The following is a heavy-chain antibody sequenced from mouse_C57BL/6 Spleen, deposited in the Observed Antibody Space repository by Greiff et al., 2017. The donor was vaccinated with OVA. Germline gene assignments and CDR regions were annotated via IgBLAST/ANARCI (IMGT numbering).Heavy chain of an antibody. Sequence: EVKLVESGGDLVKPGGSLKLSCAASGFTFSSYGMSWVRQTPDKRLEWVATISSGGSYTYYPDSVKGRFTISRDNAKNTLYLQVSSLKSEDTAMYYCARQDDYDRARTWFAYWGQGTLVTVSA. CDR2: ISSGGSYT. CDR3: ARQDDYDRARTWFAY. V-gene: IGHV5-6*02. CDR1: GFTFSSYG. J-gene: IGHJ3*01. D-gene: IGHD2-4*01.